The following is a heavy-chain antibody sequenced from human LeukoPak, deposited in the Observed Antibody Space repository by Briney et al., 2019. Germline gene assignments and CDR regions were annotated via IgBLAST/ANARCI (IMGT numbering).Heavy chain of an antibody. Sequence: GASVKVCCKASGYTFTSYGISWVRQAPGQGLEWMGWISAYNGNTNYAQKLQGRVTMTTDTSTSTAYMELRSLRSDDTAVYYCARDLGATITIYYFDYWGQGTLVTVSS. CDR1: GYTFTSYG. V-gene: IGHV1-18*01. CDR2: ISAYNGNT. J-gene: IGHJ4*02. D-gene: IGHD5-12*01. CDR3: ARDLGATITIYYFDY.